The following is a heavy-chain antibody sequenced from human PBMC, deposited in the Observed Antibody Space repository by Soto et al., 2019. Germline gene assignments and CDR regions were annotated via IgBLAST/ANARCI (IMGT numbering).Heavy chain of an antibody. V-gene: IGHV1-3*01. J-gene: IGHJ6*02. CDR2: INAGNGNT. CDR1: GYTFTNYA. Sequence: QVQLVQSGAEVKKPGASVKVSCKASGYTFTNYAMHWVRQAPGQRLEWMGWINAGNGNTIYSQKFQDRVTITRDTSATTAYMELSSLRSEGTAVYYWARDLRGIMGALTYYDYGMDVWGQGTTVTVSS. CDR3: ARDLRGIMGALTYYDYGMDV. D-gene: IGHD1-26*01.